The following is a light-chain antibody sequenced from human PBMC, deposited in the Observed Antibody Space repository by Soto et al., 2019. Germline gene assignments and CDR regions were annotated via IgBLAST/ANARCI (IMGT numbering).Light chain of an antibody. Sequence: QSALTQPASVSGSPGQSITISCTGTSSDIGAYNYVSWYQQHPGKAPKLMIYDVNIRPSGVSNRFSGSKSGNTASLTISGLHAEDEADYYCTSCTTSTTMIFGGGTKVTVL. V-gene: IGLV2-14*03. CDR2: DVN. CDR1: SSDIGAYNY. J-gene: IGLJ2*01. CDR3: TSCTTSTTMI.